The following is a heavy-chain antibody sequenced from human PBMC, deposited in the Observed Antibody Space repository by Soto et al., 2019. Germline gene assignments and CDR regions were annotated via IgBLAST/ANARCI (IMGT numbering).Heavy chain of an antibody. Sequence: SETLSLTCAVYGGSSSGHSWTWIRQSPGKGLEWIGDINHSGRVNYSPSLKSRVAISLDTSKNQFSLTLSAVTAADTAMYYCSTRAYDTNGYYRFDPWGQGTLVTVS. CDR3: STRAYDTNGYYRFDP. D-gene: IGHD3-22*01. V-gene: IGHV4-34*01. CDR1: GGSSSGHS. J-gene: IGHJ5*01. CDR2: INHSGRV.